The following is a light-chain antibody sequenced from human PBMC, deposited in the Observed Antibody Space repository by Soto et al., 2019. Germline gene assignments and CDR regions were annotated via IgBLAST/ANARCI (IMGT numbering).Light chain of an antibody. V-gene: IGKV1-5*01. CDR2: DAS. CDR1: QGVRTY. CDR3: LQYDSYPPT. Sequence: DIQMTQSPYTLSGSAGERVSITCRASQGVRTYLAWYQQKPGEAPKMLIYDASTLESGVPSRFSGSGSGTDFTLTISGLQPDDCATYFCLQYDSYPPTFCQGTTVE. J-gene: IGKJ1*01.